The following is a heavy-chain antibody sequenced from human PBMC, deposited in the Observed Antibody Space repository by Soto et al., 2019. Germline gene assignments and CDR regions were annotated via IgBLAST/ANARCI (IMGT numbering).Heavy chain of an antibody. CDR2: IRNQSYQETT. J-gene: IGHJ4*02. CDR3: AKEDWEC. Sequence: GGSLRLSCTGSGFPFDDFAINWVRQAPGKGLEWVGLIRNQSYQETTEYAAAVKGRFTVSRDNSKNTLYLQMNRLRDEDTAIYYCAKEDWECWGQGTLVTVSS. CDR1: GFPFDDFA. V-gene: IGHV3-49*04. D-gene: IGHD3-9*01.